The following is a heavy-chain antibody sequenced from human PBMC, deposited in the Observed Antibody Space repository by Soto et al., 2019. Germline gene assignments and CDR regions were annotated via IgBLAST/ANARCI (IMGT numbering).Heavy chain of an antibody. CDR3: ARKLGYCTGGICYCDY. Sequence: PGGSLRLSCAASGFTFSSYSMNWVRQAPGKGLEWLSSISISSSYIYYADSVKGRFTISRDNAKNSVFLEMNSLRAEDTAMYYCARKLGYCTGGICYCDYWGQGT. V-gene: IGHV3-21*06. CDR2: ISISSSYI. D-gene: IGHD2-8*02. J-gene: IGHJ4*02. CDR1: GFTFSSYS.